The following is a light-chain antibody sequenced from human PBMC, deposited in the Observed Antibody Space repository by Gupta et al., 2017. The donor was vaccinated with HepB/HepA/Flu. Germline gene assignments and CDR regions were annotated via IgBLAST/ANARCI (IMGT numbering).Light chain of an antibody. CDR3: SSYTSSSTLVV. V-gene: IGLV2-14*03. CDR2: DVS. Sequence: QSALTHPASVSGSPGQSITISCTGTSSDVGGYNYVSWYQQHAGKAPKLMIYDVSNRPSGVSNRFSGSKSGNTASLTISGLQAEDEADYYCSSYTSSSTLVVFGGGTKLTVL. CDR1: SSDVGGYNY. J-gene: IGLJ2*01.